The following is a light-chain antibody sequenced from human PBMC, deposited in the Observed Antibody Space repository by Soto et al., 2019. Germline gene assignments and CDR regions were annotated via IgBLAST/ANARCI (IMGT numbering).Light chain of an antibody. V-gene: IGKV1-27*01. Sequence: DIQMTQSPSSLSASVGDRVTITCRASQAISNYLAWYQQKPGKVPKLLIYAASTLQSGVPSRFSGSGSGTDFTLTISSLQPEDVATYYCQKYNSAQFTFGPGTKVDLK. CDR1: QAISNY. CDR2: AAS. CDR3: QKYNSAQFT. J-gene: IGKJ3*01.